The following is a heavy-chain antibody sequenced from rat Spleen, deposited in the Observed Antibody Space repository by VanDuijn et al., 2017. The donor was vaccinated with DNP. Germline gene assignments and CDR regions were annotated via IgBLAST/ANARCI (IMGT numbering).Heavy chain of an antibody. CDR3: ATGYGGPDY. Sequence: EVKLVESGGGLVQPGRSLKLSCAASGFNFNDYWMGWVRQAPGKGLEWIGEINKDGNTINYTPSLKDKFTISRDNAQNTLYLQMSTLGSEDTAIYYCATGYGGPDYWGQGVMVTVSS. CDR1: GFNFNDYW. D-gene: IGHD1-11*01. V-gene: IGHV4-2*01. J-gene: IGHJ2*01. CDR2: INKDGNTI.